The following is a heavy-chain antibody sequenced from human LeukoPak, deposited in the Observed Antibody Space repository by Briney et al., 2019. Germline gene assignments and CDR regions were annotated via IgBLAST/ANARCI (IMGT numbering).Heavy chain of an antibody. CDR1: GFTFSSYS. Sequence: GGSLRLSCAASGFTFSSYSMNWVRQAPGKGLEWVSSISSSSSYIYYADSVKGRFTISRDNAKNSLYLQMNSLRAEDTAVYYCAKNVPQLYDRSGYPNGFDILGQRKMGTGPS. D-gene: IGHD3-22*01. V-gene: IGHV3-21*01. CDR2: ISSSSSYI. J-gene: IGHJ3*02. CDR3: AKNVPQLYDRSGYPNGFDI.